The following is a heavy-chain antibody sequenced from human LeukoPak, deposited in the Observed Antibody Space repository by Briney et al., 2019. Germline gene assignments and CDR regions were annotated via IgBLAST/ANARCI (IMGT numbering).Heavy chain of an antibody. CDR3: TVGASHS. Sequence: GGSLRLSCAASGFTFSTYAMAWVRQAPGKGLEWVSSITGSGDGASAADSVTGRFSISRDNSKSTLYLQMNSLKTEDTAVYYCTVGASHSWGQGTLVTVSS. J-gene: IGHJ4*02. CDR1: GFTFSTYA. D-gene: IGHD1-26*01. CDR2: ITGSGDGA. V-gene: IGHV3-23*01.